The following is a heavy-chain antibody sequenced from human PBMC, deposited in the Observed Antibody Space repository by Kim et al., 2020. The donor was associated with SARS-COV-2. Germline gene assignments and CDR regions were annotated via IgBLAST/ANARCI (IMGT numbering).Heavy chain of an antibody. CDR3: ASGISSGWLRGLLYFDY. CDR2: IYSGGST. D-gene: IGHD6-19*01. CDR1: GFTVSSNY. J-gene: IGHJ4*02. Sequence: GGSLRLSCAASGFTVSSNYMSWVRQAPGKGLEWVSVIYSGGSTYYADSVKGRFTISRDNSKNTLYLQMNSLRAEDTAVYYCASGISSGWLRGLLYFDYWGQGTLVTVSS. V-gene: IGHV3-53*01.